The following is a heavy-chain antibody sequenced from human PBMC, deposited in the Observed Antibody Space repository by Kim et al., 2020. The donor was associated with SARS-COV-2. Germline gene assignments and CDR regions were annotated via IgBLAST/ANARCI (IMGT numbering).Heavy chain of an antibody. CDR3: ARSEGRASWHQFDY. J-gene: IGHJ4*02. V-gene: IGHV4-59*01. D-gene: IGHD2-2*01. CDR1: SDSISSYY. Sequence: SETLSLTCSVSSDSISSYYCSWIRQLPGKRLEWLGYIYYSGSTAYNPSLKTRVTISWDTSRNQFSLDLTSVTEADTAVYYCARSEGRASWHQFDYWGQGILVTVSS. CDR2: IYYSGST.